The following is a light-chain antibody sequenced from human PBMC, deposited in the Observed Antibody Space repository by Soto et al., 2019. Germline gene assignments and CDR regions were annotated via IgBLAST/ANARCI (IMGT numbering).Light chain of an antibody. Sequence: EIVLTQSPGTLSLSPGERVTLSCRASQSVNSSYLAWYQHKPGQAPRLLIYGASTRATGIPDRFSGSGSGTDFTLTIARLEPGDFAVYYCQQYGSYRTFGQGTKVDIK. CDR3: QQYGSYRT. V-gene: IGKV3-20*01. CDR2: GAS. J-gene: IGKJ1*01. CDR1: QSVNSSY.